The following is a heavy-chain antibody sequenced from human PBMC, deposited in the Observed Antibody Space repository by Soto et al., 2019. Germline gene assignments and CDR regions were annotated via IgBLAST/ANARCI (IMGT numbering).Heavy chain of an antibody. CDR2: IWSDGRR. V-gene: IGHV3-33*01. CDR1: GFTFRNYG. J-gene: IGHJ4*02. CDR3: ARDQGYCPDGNCYSYFDL. Sequence: QVQLVESGGGVVQAGRSLRLSCAPSGFTFRNYGMQWVRLAPGKGLEWVAEIWSDGRRYYADSVEGRFTISRDNSMNTLYLQMDSPRAEDTAMYFCARDQGYCPDGNCYSYFDLWGKGTLVSVYS. D-gene: IGHD5-18*01.